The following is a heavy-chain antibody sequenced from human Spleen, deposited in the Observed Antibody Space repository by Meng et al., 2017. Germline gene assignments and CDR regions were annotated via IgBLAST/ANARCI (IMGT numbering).Heavy chain of an antibody. CDR1: GASFSDYS. Sequence: QVQLQQWGAGLLKPSETLSLTCAVYGASFSDYSWNWVRQPPGKGLEWIGEINHGGSTKYNPSLKSRVTISIDSSKGQFSLKLTSVTAADTAVYYCVRSSGWVRTGFDPWGQGTLVTVSS. J-gene: IGHJ5*02. D-gene: IGHD6-19*01. CDR2: INHGGST. CDR3: VRSSGWVRTGFDP. V-gene: IGHV4-34*01.